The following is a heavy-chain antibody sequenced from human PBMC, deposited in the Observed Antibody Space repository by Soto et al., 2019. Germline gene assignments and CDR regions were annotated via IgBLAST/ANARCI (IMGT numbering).Heavy chain of an antibody. D-gene: IGHD2-2*01. Sequence: QVQLVQSGAEVKKPGSSVKVSCKASGGTFSSYAIIWVRQAPGQGLEWMGGIIPISGTANYAEKFQGRVTITADASTSTAYMELRSLRSEETAVYYCARSQGSSTSLAIYYYYYYGMDVWGQGPTVTVSS. J-gene: IGHJ6*01. CDR2: IIPISGTA. V-gene: IGHV1-69*01. CDR1: GGTFSSYA. CDR3: ARSQGSSTSLAIYYYYYYGMDV.